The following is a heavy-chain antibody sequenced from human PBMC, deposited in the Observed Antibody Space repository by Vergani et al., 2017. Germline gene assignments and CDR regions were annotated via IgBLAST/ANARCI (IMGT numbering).Heavy chain of an antibody. J-gene: IGHJ4*02. V-gene: IGHV4-31*03. CDR2: TYYSGST. Sequence: QVQLQESGPGLVKPSQTLSLTCTVSVGSISSGGYYWNWIRQLPGKGLEWIGYTYYSGSTYDNPSLKSRVTISLDTSKNQFSLRLSSVTAADTAVYYCARDSNWVRGVITIWGQGTLVTVSS. CDR1: VGSISSGGYY. D-gene: IGHD3-10*01. CDR3: ARDSNWVRGVITI.